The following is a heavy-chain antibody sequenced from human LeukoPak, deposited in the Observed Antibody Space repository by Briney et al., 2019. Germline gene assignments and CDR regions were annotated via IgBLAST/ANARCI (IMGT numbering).Heavy chain of an antibody. Sequence: RPSETLSLTCTVSGGSISSYYWSWIRQPPGKGLEWIGYIYYSGSTNYNPSLKGRVTISVDTSKNQFSLKLSSVTAADTAVYYCARVDPDSSSTLEVFDYWGQGTLVTVSS. V-gene: IGHV4-59*01. D-gene: IGHD6-6*01. CDR3: ARVDPDSSSTLEVFDY. CDR2: IYYSGST. J-gene: IGHJ4*02. CDR1: GGSISSYY.